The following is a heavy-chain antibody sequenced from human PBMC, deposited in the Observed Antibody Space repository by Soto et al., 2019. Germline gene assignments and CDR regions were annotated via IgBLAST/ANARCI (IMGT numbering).Heavy chain of an antibody. Sequence: GPSVKVSCKASGSTFTSSGISWVRQAPGQGLEWMGWISAYNGNTNYAQKLQGRVTMTTDTSTSTAYMELRSLRSDDTAVYYCARDRGGDFWSGYFGPPYYYYGMDVWCPGPTVTVSS. CDR3: ARDRGGDFWSGYFGPPYYYYGMDV. CDR2: ISAYNGNT. D-gene: IGHD3-3*01. J-gene: IGHJ6*02. V-gene: IGHV1-18*04. CDR1: GSTFTSSG.